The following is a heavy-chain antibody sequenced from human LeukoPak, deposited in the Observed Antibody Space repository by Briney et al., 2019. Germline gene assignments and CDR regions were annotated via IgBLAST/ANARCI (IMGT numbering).Heavy chain of an antibody. CDR3: ARVSRAVFPGDAFDI. V-gene: IGHV3-20*04. CDR1: GFTFSDYY. Sequence: PGGSLRLSCAASGFTFSDYYMSWIRQAPGKGLEWVSGINWNGGSTGYADSVKGRFTISRDNAKNSLYLQMNSLRAEDTALYYCARVSRAVFPGDAFDIWGQGTMVTVSS. CDR2: INWNGGST. D-gene: IGHD2-21*01. J-gene: IGHJ3*02.